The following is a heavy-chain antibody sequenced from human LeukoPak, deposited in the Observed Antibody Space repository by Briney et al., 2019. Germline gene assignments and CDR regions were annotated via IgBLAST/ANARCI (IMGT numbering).Heavy chain of an antibody. CDR2: ISGKYETT. CDR3: AKDLYTVPGACDF. Sequence: GGSLRLSCAASGFSFTSYAVSWVRQAPGKGLEWISGISGKYETTYYADSVEGRFTISSDISQNTVYLEMKSLKVEDAAVYYCAKDLYTVPGACDFWGQGAPVTVSS. J-gene: IGHJ4*02. CDR1: GFSFTSYA. D-gene: IGHD6-19*01. V-gene: IGHV3-23*01.